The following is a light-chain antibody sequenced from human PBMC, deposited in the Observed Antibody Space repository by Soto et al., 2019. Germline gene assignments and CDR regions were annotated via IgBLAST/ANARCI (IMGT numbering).Light chain of an antibody. Sequence: EVVMTQSPATVSVSPGEVVTLSCRASQTISNDLAWYQQKPGQAPRLLIYGASTRATGVPARFSGGGSGTEFNLTISSLQSEDFAFYYCQQNNKWPPVTFGGGTKVEIK. CDR2: GAS. J-gene: IGKJ4*01. CDR1: QTISND. CDR3: QQNNKWPPVT. V-gene: IGKV3-15*01.